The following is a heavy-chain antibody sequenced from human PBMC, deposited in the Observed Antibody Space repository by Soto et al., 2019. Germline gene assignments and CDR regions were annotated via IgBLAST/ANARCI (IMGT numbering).Heavy chain of an antibody. CDR1: GGSISDGYY. D-gene: IGHD2-2*01. CDR2: ILHSGST. CDR3: ATLPAAMYFYGSDV. Sequence: SETLSLTCTVSGGSISDGYYWAWVRQTPGKGLEWLGSILHSGSTYYNPSLKSRLTLSVDTSEDQFSLNLSSVTATDTGVYYCATLPAAMYFYGSDVWGPGTTVTVSS. J-gene: IGHJ6*02. V-gene: IGHV4-39*01.